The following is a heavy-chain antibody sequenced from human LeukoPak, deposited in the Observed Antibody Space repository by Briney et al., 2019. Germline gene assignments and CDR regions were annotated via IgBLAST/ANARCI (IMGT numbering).Heavy chain of an antibody. V-gene: IGHV1-8*03. Sequence: ASVKVSCKASGYTFTSYDINWVRQATGQGLEWMGWMNPNSGNTGYAQKFQGRVTITRNTSISTAYMELSSLRSEDTAVYYCAREGQGATHYYDSSGYYPNWFDPWGQGTLVTVSS. CDR1: GYTFTSYD. J-gene: IGHJ5*02. D-gene: IGHD3-22*01. CDR3: AREGQGATHYYDSSGYYPNWFDP. CDR2: MNPNSGNT.